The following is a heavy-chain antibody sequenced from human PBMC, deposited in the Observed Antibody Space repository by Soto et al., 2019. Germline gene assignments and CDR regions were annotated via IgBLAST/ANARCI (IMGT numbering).Heavy chain of an antibody. J-gene: IGHJ6*02. Sequence: PSQTLSLTCAISGDSVSSNSAAWNWIRQSPSRGLEWLGRTYYRSKWYNDYAVSVKSRITINPDTSKNQFSLQLNSVTPEDTAVYYFAREVQVAGHYYYYGPPDVWGQGTTVTVSS. CDR1: GDSVSSNSAA. CDR2: TYYRSKWYN. V-gene: IGHV6-1*01. D-gene: IGHD6-19*01. CDR3: AREVQVAGHYYYYGPPDV.